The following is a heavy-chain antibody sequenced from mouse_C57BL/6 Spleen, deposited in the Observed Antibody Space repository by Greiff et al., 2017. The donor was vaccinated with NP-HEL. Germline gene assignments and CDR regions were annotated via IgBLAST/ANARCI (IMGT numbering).Heavy chain of an antibody. CDR2: ISSGSSTI. D-gene: IGHD4-1*01. CDR1: GFTFSDYG. J-gene: IGHJ2*01. Sequence: EVKLVESGGGLVKPGGSLKLSCAASGFTFSDYGMHWVRQAPEKGLEWVAYISSGSSTIYYADTVKGRFTISRDNAKNTLFLQMTSLRAEDTDMYYCARGLGSFDYWGKGTTLTVSS. V-gene: IGHV5-17*01. CDR3: ARGLGSFDY.